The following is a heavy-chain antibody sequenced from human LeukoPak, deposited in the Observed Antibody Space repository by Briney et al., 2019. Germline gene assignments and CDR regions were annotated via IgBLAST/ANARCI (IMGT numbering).Heavy chain of an antibody. J-gene: IGHJ4*02. CDR3: ARARWFGEPHHFDY. CDR1: GASISSGDYC. V-gene: IGHV4-30-4*01. CDR2: IFYTGST. Sequence: PSETLSLTCTVSGASISSGDYCWTWIRQPPGKGLEWIGYIFYTGSTYYYPSLKSRLTISLDTSKNQFSLKLTSVTAADTAVYYCARARWFGEPHHFDYWGQGTLVTVSS. D-gene: IGHD3-10*01.